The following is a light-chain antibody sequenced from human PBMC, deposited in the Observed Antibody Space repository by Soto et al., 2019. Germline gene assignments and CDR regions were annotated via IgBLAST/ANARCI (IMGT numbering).Light chain of an antibody. CDR1: QGIRND. J-gene: IGKJ5*01. CDR3: QQYYSYPPA. CDR2: AAS. V-gene: IGKV1-6*01. Sequence: AIQMTQSPSSLSASVGDRVTITCRASQGIRNDLGWYQQKPGRAPKLLIYAASTLQSGVPSRFSGSGSGTDFTLTISCLQSEDFATYYCQQYYSYPPAFGQGTRLEIK.